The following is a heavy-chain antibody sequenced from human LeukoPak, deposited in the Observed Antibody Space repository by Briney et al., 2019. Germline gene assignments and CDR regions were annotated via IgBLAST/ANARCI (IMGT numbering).Heavy chain of an antibody. V-gene: IGHV1-2*02. CDR1: GYTFTGYY. Sequence: ASVKVSCKASGYTFTGYYMHWVRQAPGQGLEWMGWINPNSGGTNYAQKFQGRVTMTRDTSISTAYMELSRLRSDDTAVYYCARAGLLRLGELSLRFDPWGQGILVTVSS. D-gene: IGHD3-16*02. CDR2: INPNSGGT. CDR3: ARAGLLRLGELSLRFDP. J-gene: IGHJ5*02.